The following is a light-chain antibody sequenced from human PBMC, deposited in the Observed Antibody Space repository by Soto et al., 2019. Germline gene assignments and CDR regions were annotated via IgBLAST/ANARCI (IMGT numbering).Light chain of an antibody. J-gene: IGKJ4*01. CDR3: QERNRWPRGT. CDR2: DAS. V-gene: IGKV1-5*01. CDR1: RSISDW. Sequence: DIQMTQSPSSLSPSVGDRVTITCRASRSISDWLAWYQQKPGKAPELLIFDASNLKSGVSSRFSGSGSGTEFTLTISRLQPDDVATYYCQERNRWPRGTFGAGTKVDIK.